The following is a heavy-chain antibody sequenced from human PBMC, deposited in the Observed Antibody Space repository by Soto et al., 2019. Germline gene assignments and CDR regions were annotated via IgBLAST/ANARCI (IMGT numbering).Heavy chain of an antibody. J-gene: IGHJ5*02. V-gene: IGHV1-18*01. D-gene: IGHD2-15*01. CDR2: ISAYNGNT. CDR3: ARDSVVARPGWFHP. CDR1: GYTFTTYA. Sequence: ASVKVSCKASGYTFTTYAINWVRQAPGQGLEWMGWISAYNGNTIYAQRLQGRVTMTTDTSTNTAYMELRSLRSDDTAVYYCARDSVVARPGWFHPWGQGTLVTVSS.